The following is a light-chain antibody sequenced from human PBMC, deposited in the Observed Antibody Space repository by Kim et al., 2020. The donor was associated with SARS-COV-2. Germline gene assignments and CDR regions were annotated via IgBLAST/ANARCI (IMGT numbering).Light chain of an antibody. CDR3: NSRESSANHWM. V-gene: IGLV3-19*01. J-gene: IGLJ3*02. Sequence: SSELTQDPAVSVALGQTVRITCQGDSLRSYYASWYQRKPGQAPVLVFYGKNNRPSGIPDRFSGSYSGNTASLTITAAQAEDEADYYCNSRESSANHWMFGGGTKLTVL. CDR1: SLRSYY. CDR2: GKN.